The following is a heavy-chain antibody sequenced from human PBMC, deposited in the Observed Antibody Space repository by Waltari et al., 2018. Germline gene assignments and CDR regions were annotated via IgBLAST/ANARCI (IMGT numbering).Heavy chain of an antibody. J-gene: IGHJ4*02. D-gene: IGHD6-19*01. Sequence: QITLKESGPALVKPTQTLTLTCTFSGFSLNSGGVGVGWIRQPPGEALEWLALIYWDDEKYCRPSLKSRLSITKDTTKNQVVLTMTDMDPVDTATYFCAHRRLGQWLSFDFWGPGILVAVSS. CDR1: GFSLNSGGVG. V-gene: IGHV2-5*02. CDR2: IYWDDEK. CDR3: AHRRLGQWLSFDF.